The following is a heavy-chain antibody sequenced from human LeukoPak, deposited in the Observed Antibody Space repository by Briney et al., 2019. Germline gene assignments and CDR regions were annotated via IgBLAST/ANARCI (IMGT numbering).Heavy chain of an antibody. V-gene: IGHV3-15*01. Sequence: RGSLRLSCAASGFTFSNAWMSWVRQAPGKGLEWVGRIKSKTDGGTTDYAAPVKGRFTISRDDSKNTLYLQMNSLKTEDTAVYYRATDLDPDYYYYYMDVWGKGTTVTVSS. J-gene: IGHJ6*03. CDR1: GFTFSNAW. CDR3: ATDLDPDYYYYYMDV. CDR2: IKSKTDGGTT.